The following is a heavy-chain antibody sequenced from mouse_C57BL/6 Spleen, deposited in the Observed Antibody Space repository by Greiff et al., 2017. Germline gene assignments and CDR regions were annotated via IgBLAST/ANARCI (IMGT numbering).Heavy chain of an antibody. V-gene: IGHV1-76*01. CDR3: ARSEGSYAMDY. CDR2: IYPGSGNT. Sequence: VQLQQSGAELVRPGASVKLSCKASGYTFTDYYINWVKQRPGQGLEWIARIYPGSGNTDYNEKFKGKATLTAEKSSSTAYMQLSSLTSEDSAVYFCARSEGSYAMDYWGQGTPVTVSS. J-gene: IGHJ4*01. CDR1: GYTFTDYY.